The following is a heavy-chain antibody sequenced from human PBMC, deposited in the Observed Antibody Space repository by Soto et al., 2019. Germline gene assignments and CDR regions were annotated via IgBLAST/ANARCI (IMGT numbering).Heavy chain of an antibody. V-gene: IGHV6-1*01. CDR1: GDSVSSNSAA. CDR3: ARDEDEYLGLNH. Sequence: QTLSLTCAISGDSVSSNSAAWNWIRQSPSRGLEWLGRTYYRSKWYNDYTSSVRSRISIDPDTAKNQFSLQLRSVTPEDTAVYYCARDEDEYLGLNHWGQGIPVTVSS. D-gene: IGHD2-2*01. J-gene: IGHJ5*02. CDR2: TYYRSKWYN.